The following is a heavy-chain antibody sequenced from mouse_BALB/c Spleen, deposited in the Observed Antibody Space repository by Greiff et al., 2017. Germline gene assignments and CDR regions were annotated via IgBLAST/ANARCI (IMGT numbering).Heavy chain of an antibody. Sequence: DVKLVESGPSLVKPSQTLSLTCSVTGDSITSGYWNWIRKFPGNKLEYMGYISYSGSTYYNPSLKSRISITRDTSKNQYYLQLNSVTTEDTATYYCARYYYGSSLWYFDVWGAGTTVTVSS. CDR1: GDSITSGY. CDR3: ARYYYGSSLWYFDV. V-gene: IGHV3-8*02. J-gene: IGHJ1*01. D-gene: IGHD1-1*01. CDR2: ISYSGST.